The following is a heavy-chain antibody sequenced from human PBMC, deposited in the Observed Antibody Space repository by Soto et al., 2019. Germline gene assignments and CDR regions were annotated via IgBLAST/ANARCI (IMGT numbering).Heavy chain of an antibody. CDR1: GYTFTGYF. CDR2: INPNGGAT. J-gene: IGHJ5*02. V-gene: IGHV1-2*02. D-gene: IGHD3-3*01. Sequence: ASVKVSCKASGYTFTGYFIHWVRQAPGQGLEWMGYINPNGGATKYAPRFQGRVTMTSDTSIRTAYMDLSNLTSDDTAVYYCARGGGTILATLTWGPGTLVTVSS. CDR3: ARGGGTILATLT.